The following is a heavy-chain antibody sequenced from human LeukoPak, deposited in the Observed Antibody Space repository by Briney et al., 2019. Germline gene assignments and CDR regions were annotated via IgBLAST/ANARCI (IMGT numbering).Heavy chain of an antibody. Sequence: GGSLRLSCAASGFTFSSYAMHWVRQAPGKGLEWVAVISYDGSNKYYADSVKGRFTISRDNSKNTLYLQMNSLRAEDTAVYYCARPNIVVVTAPFDIWGQGTMVAVSS. J-gene: IGHJ3*02. CDR1: GFTFSSYA. D-gene: IGHD2-21*02. CDR3: ARPNIVVVTAPFDI. CDR2: ISYDGSNK. V-gene: IGHV3-30*04.